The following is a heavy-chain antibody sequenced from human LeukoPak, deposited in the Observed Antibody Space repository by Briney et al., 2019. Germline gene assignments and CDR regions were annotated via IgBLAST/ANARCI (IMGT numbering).Heavy chain of an antibody. D-gene: IGHD1-26*01. CDR1: GFTFSSYG. V-gene: IGHV3-30*18. CDR2: ISYDGSHK. CDR3: AKRSDSRSQTFDY. J-gene: IGHJ4*02. Sequence: PGGSLRLSCAASGFTFSSYGMHWVRQAPGKGLEWVAVISYDGSHKSYADSVKGRLTISRDNSKNTVFLQMSSLTTEDTAVYYCAKRSDSRSQTFDYWGQGTLVTVSS.